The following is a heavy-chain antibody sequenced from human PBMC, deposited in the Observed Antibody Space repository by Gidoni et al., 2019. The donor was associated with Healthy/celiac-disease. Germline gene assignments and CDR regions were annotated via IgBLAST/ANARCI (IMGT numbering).Heavy chain of an antibody. Sequence: QVQLVESGGVVVQPGRSLRLSCAASGFTCSSYGMHLVRQAPGKGLEWVAVIWYDGSNKYYAYSVKGRFTISRDNSKNTLYLQMNSLRAEDTAVYYCARDYRVGPFDYWGQGTLVTVSS. J-gene: IGHJ4*02. CDR1: GFTCSSYG. CDR3: ARDYRVGPFDY. V-gene: IGHV3-33*01. CDR2: IWYDGSNK. D-gene: IGHD1-26*01.